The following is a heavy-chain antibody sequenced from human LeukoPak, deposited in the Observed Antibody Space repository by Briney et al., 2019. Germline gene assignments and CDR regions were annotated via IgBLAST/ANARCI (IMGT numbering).Heavy chain of an antibody. CDR2: IYYSGST. Sequence: PSETLSLTCTVSGGSISSSSYYWGWIRQPPGKGLEWIGSIYYSGSTYYNPSLKSRVTISVDTSKNQFSLKLSSVTAADTAVYYCARGAQTVLEWLLYRGDAFDIWGQGTMVTVSS. D-gene: IGHD3-3*01. CDR3: ARGAQTVLEWLLYRGDAFDI. CDR1: GGSISSSSYY. V-gene: IGHV4-39*07. J-gene: IGHJ3*02.